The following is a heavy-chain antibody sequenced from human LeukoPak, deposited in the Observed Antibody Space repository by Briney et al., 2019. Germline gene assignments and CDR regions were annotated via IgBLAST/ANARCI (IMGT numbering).Heavy chain of an antibody. CDR3: AREPPQGSSGYL. V-gene: IGHV1-69*01. D-gene: IGHD3-22*01. Sequence: WMGGIIPIFGTANYAQKFQGRVTITADESTSTAYTELSSLRSEDTAVYYCAREPPQGSSGYLWGQGTLVTVSS. J-gene: IGHJ4*02. CDR2: IIPIFGTA.